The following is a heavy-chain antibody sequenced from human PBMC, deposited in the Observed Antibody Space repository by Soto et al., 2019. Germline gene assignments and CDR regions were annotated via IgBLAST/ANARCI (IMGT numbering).Heavy chain of an antibody. V-gene: IGHV4-4*02. CDR1: SGSISSSNW. J-gene: IGHJ3*02. CDR3: ASSRAYYGSGGSRYSGYDAFDI. D-gene: IGHD2-15*01. CDR2: IYHSGST. Sequence: QVQLQESGPGLVKPSGTLSLTCAVSSGSISSSNWWSWVRQPPGKGLEWIGEIYHSGSTNYHPSLKSRVTKTVDKFKNQFSLTLRYVTGADTAVYYCASSRAYYGSGGSRYSGYDAFDIGGQGTMVTFSS.